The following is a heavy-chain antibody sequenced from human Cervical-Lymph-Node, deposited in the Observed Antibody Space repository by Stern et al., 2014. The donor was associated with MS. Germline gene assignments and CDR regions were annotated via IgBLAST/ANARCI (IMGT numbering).Heavy chain of an antibody. D-gene: IGHD3-10*01. J-gene: IGHJ4*02. CDR2: ICGGGST. V-gene: IGHV3-53*01. Sequence: EVPLVESGGGLIQPGGSLRLSCAASGLTVSNTYMSWVRQAPGKGLEWVSVICGGGSTYYADSVKGRFTISRDNSKNTLYLQMNSLSVEDTAVYYCARDDGAYWGQGTLVTVSS. CDR1: GLTVSNTY. CDR3: ARDDGAY.